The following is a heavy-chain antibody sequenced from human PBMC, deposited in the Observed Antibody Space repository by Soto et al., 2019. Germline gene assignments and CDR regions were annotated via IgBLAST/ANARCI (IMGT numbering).Heavy chain of an antibody. CDR2: IYYSGST. Sequence: SETLSLTCTVSGSSVSSGSYYWSWIRQAPGKGLEWIGHIYYSGSTTYNPSLRSRVSISVDTSKKQFSLKMSSVTAADTAVYYCARDQEGIWFDPWGQGTLVTVSS. V-gene: IGHV4-61*01. CDR1: GSSVSSGSYY. J-gene: IGHJ5*02. CDR3: ARDQEGIWFDP.